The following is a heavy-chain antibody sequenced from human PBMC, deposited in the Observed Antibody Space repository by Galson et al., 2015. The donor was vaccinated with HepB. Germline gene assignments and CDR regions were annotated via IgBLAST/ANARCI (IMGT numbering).Heavy chain of an antibody. V-gene: IGHV1-2*02. D-gene: IGHD2-15*01. CDR1: GYTFTGYY. CDR3: ARERRGYCSGGSCYSWFDP. J-gene: IGHJ5*02. Sequence: SVKVSCKASGYTFTGYYMHWVRQAPGQGLEWMGWINPNSGGTNYAQKFQGRVTMTRDTSISTVYMELSSLRSEDTAVYYCARERRGYCSGGSCYSWFDPWGQGTLVTVSS. CDR2: INPNSGGT.